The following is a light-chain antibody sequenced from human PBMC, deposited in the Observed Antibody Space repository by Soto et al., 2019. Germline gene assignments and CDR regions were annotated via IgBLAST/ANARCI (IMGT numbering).Light chain of an antibody. CDR3: EAWDDSLKGGV. J-gene: IGLJ3*02. CDR2: NNV. V-gene: IGLV1-44*01. CDR1: SSSIGSNP. Sequence: QSVLTQPPSASGTPGQTVTISCSGSSSSIGSNPVNWYQQLPGAAPKVLIYNNVQRPSGVPDRFSGSKSGTSASLAISGLQSEDEADYYCEAWDDSLKGGVFGGGTKVTVL.